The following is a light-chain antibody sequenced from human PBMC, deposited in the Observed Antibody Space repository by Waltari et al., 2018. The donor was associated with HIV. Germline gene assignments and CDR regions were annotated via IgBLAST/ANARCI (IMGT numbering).Light chain of an antibody. Sequence: DIVLTPSPGTLSLSPEERATLSCWASETVNRNYLAWYQQKPGQASRLLIYGASSRATGIPDRFSGSGSGTGFTLTISRLESEDFAVYYCQQYGSSPGTFGQGTKLEIK. CDR2: GAS. CDR1: ETVNRNY. V-gene: IGKV3-20*01. CDR3: QQYGSSPGT. J-gene: IGKJ2*01.